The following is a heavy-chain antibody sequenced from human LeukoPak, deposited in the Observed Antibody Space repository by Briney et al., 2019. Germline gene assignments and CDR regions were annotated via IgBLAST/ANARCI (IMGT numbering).Heavy chain of an antibody. CDR3: ARIIAAAGRRGWFDP. D-gene: IGHD6-13*01. CDR2: ISGSGGST. J-gene: IGHJ5*02. CDR1: EFTYG. Sequence: GGSLRLSCTASEFTYGMSWVRQAPGKGLEWVSAISGSGGSTYYADSVKGRFTISRDNSKNTLYLQMNSLRAEDTAVYYCARIIAAAGRRGWFDPWGQGTLVTVSS. V-gene: IGHV3-23*01.